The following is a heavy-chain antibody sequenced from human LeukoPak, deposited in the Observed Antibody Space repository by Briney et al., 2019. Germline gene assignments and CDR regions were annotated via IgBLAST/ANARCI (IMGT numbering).Heavy chain of an antibody. CDR1: GYSISSGYY. D-gene: IGHD6-13*01. V-gene: IGHV4-38-2*02. J-gene: IGHJ4*02. Sequence: SETLSLTCTVSGYSISSGYYWGWIRQPLGKGLEWIGSIYHSGSTYYNPSLKSRVTISVDTSRNQFSLTLNSVTAADTAVYYCARVARSSFSWGQGTLVTVSS. CDR2: IYHSGST. CDR3: ARVARSSFS.